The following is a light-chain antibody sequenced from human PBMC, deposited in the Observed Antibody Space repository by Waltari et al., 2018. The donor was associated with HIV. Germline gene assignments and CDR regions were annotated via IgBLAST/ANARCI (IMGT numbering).Light chain of an antibody. V-gene: IGKV1-33*01. CDR1: QDITTY. CDR3: QQHDNLPIT. J-gene: IGKJ5*01. CDR2: DAS. Sequence: DIQMTQSPSSLSVSIGDTVTISCQASQDITTYLNWYRQKPGNAPKLLIYDASNLETGVPSRFSGSGSGTHFTFTINSLQSEDIATYFCQQHDNLPITFGQGTRLELK.